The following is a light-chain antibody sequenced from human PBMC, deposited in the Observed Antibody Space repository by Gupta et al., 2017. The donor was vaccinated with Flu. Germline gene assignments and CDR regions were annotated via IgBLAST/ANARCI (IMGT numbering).Light chain of an antibody. J-gene: IGLJ2*01. CDR1: ALTKVY. CDR3: QSADSSGTYVI. CDR2: KDS. V-gene: IGLV3-25*02. Sequence: SYDLPQPPSVSVSPGQTAEITCSGDALTKVYAYWYQQKPGQAPLLVIYKDSERPSGIPERFSGSSSGTTVTLTISGVQAEDEADYYCQSADSSGTYVIFGGGTKLTVL.